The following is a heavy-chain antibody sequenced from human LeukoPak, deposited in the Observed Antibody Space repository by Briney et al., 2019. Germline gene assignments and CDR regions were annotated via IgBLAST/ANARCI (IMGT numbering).Heavy chain of an antibody. V-gene: IGHV3-7*03. J-gene: IGHJ4*02. Sequence: GGSLRLSCAASGFTFSSYWMSWVRQAPGKGLEWVANINQDGSEIYYVDSVKGRFTISRDNAKNSLYLQMKSLRVEDTAVYYCARAPGDPPNYWGQGTLVTVSS. CDR3: ARAPGDPPNY. CDR1: GFTFSSYW. CDR2: INQDGSEI.